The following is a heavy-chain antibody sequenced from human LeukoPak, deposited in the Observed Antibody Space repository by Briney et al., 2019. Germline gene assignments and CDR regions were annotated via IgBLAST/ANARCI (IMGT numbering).Heavy chain of an antibody. CDR2: INHSGST. CDR1: GGPFSGYY. CDR3: ARGHPRSTYYYDSSGRGDY. V-gene: IGHV4-34*01. Sequence: SETLSLTCAVYGGPFSGYYWSWIRQPPGKGLEWIGEINHSGSTNYNPSLKSRVTISVDTSKNQFSLKLSSVTAADTAVYYCARGHPRSTYYYDSSGRGDYWGQGTLVTVSS. J-gene: IGHJ4*02. D-gene: IGHD3-22*01.